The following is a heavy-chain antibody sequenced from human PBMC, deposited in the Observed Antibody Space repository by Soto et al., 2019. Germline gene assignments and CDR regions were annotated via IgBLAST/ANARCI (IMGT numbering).Heavy chain of an antibody. CDR1: GGSISSSSYY. Sequence: PSEILSLTCTVSGGSISSSSYYWGWIRQPPGKGLEWIGSISNSESAYYNPSLRSRVTISVDTSRNHFSLKLNSVTAADTAVYFCARGHGGITVFGAPGHFDFWGQGTVVTVSS. D-gene: IGHD3-3*01. CDR3: ARGHGGITVFGAPGHFDF. J-gene: IGHJ4*02. CDR2: ISNSESA. V-gene: IGHV4-39*02.